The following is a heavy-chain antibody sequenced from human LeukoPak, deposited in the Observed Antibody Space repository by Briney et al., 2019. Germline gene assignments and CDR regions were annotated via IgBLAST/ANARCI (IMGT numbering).Heavy chain of an antibody. J-gene: IGHJ6*02. V-gene: IGHV1-69*01. CDR2: IIPIFGTA. CDR1: GGTFSSYA. Sequence: SVKVSCKASGGTFSSYAISWVRQAPGQGLEWMGGIIPIFGTANYAQKFQGRVTITADESASTAYMELSSLRSEDTAVYYCARIPRPIFGVVIRSSYYYYGMDVWGQGTTVTVSS. D-gene: IGHD3-3*01. CDR3: ARIPRPIFGVVIRSSYYYYGMDV.